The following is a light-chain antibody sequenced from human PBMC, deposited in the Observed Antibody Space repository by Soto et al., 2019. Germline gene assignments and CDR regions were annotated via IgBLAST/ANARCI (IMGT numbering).Light chain of an antibody. CDR1: QGISRF. V-gene: IGKV3-11*01. CDR3: HQRAHWPLS. J-gene: IGKJ4*01. Sequence: EIVLTQSPATLSLSPGDRATPSCRASQGISRFLAWYQQKPGQVPRLLIYDASSRAVGVPSRFSGSGSGTDFTLTISGLEPEDFAMYYCHQRAHWPLSFGGGTKIEIK. CDR2: DAS.